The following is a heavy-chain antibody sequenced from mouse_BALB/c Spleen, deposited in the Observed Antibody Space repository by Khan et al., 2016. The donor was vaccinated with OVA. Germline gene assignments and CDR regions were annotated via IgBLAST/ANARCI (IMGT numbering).Heavy chain of an antibody. Sequence: QVQLKQSGPGLIQPSQSLSITCTVSGFSLTNYGVHWVRQSSGKGLEWLGVIWGGGSTDYNAAFISRLTINKDNSRSKGFFKMNSLQANDTAIYYWDSLYGYGEGFAYWGQGTLVTVSA. CDR1: GFSLTNYG. V-gene: IGHV2-2*02. CDR3: DSLYGYGEGFAY. D-gene: IGHD2-2*01. J-gene: IGHJ3*01. CDR2: IWGGGST.